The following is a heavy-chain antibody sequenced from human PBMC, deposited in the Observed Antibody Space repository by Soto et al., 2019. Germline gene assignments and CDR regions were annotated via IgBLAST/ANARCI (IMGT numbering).Heavy chain of an antibody. D-gene: IGHD6-6*01. Sequence: ASVKVSCNASGFSFTGYYIHWLRPAPGQGLEWMGWLNAHSGGTEYAQKFQGRVTLTRDTSIATAYLTLTSLTSDDTALYYCAKDLTRQLAYWLDPLAQGTQVTVSS. J-gene: IGHJ5*02. CDR2: LNAHSGGT. CDR1: GFSFTGYY. CDR3: AKDLTRQLAYWLDP. V-gene: IGHV1-2*02.